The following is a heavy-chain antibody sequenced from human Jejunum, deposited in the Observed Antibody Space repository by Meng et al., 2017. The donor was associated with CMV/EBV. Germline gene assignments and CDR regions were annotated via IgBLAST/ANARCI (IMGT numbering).Heavy chain of an antibody. D-gene: IGHD3-10*02. V-gene: IGHV1-58*01. CDR3: ATDDVQYDRAYDGY. J-gene: IGHJ4*02. CDR2: IMAGSGNT. Sequence: GFTFTGSVVHWVRQARGQRIEWIGWIMAGSGNTNYAQKFQGRVTIARDMSTNTAYMDLSSLKSEDTAVYYRATDDVQYDRAYDGYWGQGTRVTVSS. CDR1: GFTFTGSV.